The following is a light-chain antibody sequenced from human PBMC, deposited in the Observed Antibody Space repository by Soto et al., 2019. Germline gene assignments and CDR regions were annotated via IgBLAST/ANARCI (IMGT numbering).Light chain of an antibody. CDR3: SSYTSSSTVV. CDR2: EVS. Sequence: QSALTQPASVSGSPGQSITISCTGTRSDVGGYNYVSWYQQHPGKAPKLMIYEVSNRPSGVSNRFSGSKSGNTASLTISGLQAEYEADYYCSSYTSSSTVVFGGGTKVTVL. CDR1: RSDVGGYNY. J-gene: IGLJ2*01. V-gene: IGLV2-14*01.